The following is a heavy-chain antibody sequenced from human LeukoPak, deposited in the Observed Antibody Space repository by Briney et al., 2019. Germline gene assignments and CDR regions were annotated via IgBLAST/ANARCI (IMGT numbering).Heavy chain of an antibody. D-gene: IGHD4-17*01. V-gene: IGHV1-18*01. Sequence: GASVKVSCKASGYTFTSYGISWVRQAPGQGLEWMGWISAYNGNTNYAQKLQGRVTMTTDTSTSTAYMELRSLRSDDTAVYYCARVDVDYGDYVYYYYGVDVWGQGTTVTVSS. CDR2: ISAYNGNT. CDR1: GYTFTSYG. CDR3: ARVDVDYGDYVYYYYGVDV. J-gene: IGHJ6*02.